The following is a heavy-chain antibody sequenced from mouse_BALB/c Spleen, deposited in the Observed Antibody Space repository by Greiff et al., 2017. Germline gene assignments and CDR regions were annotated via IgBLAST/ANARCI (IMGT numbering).Heavy chain of an antibody. J-gene: IGHJ2*01. Sequence: QVQLKQSGAELVKPGASVKMSCKASGYTFTSYNMHWVKQTPGQGLEWIGAIYPGNGDTSYNQKFKGKATLTADKSSSTAYMQLSSLTSEDSAVYYCARGDYWGQGTTLTVSS. V-gene: IGHV1-12*01. CDR1: GYTFTSYN. CDR2: IYPGNGDT. CDR3: ARGDY.